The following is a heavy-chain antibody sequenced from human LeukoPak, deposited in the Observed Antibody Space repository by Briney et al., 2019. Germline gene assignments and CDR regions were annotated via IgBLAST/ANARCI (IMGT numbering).Heavy chain of an antibody. Sequence: PSETLSLTCTVSGGSISSSSYYWGWIRQPPGKGLEWIGSIYYSGSTYYNPSLKSRVTISVDTSKNQFSLKLSSVTAADTAVYYCARHDYGDRGCDYWGQGTLVTVSS. CDR2: IYYSGST. CDR3: ARHDYGDRGCDY. CDR1: GGSISSSSYY. J-gene: IGHJ4*02. V-gene: IGHV4-39*01. D-gene: IGHD4-17*01.